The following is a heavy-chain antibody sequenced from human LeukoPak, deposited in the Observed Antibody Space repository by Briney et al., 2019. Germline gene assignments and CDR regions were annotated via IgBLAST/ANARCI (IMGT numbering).Heavy chain of an antibody. J-gene: IGHJ4*02. CDR2: IYYSGST. CDR3: AGGSSSSWYSFDY. V-gene: IGHV4-59*08. D-gene: IGHD6-13*01. Sequence: SETLSLTCTVSGGSISSYYWSWIRQPPGKGLEWIGYIYYSGSTNYNPSLKSRVTISVDTSKNQFSLKLSSVTAADTAVYYCAGGSSSSWYSFDYWGQGTLVTVSS. CDR1: GGSISSYY.